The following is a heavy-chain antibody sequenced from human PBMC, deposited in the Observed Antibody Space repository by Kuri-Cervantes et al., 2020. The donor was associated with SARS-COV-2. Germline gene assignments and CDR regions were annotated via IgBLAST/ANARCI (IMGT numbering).Heavy chain of an antibody. D-gene: IGHD3-22*01. J-gene: IGHJ4*02. Sequence: ASVKVSCKASGYTFTSYDSNWVRQATGQGLEWRGWMNPNSGNTGYAQKFQGRVTITRNTSISTAYMELSSLRSEDTAVYYCAVARGPDYYDSTFDYWGQGTLVTVSS. CDR1: GYTFTSYD. CDR2: MNPNSGNT. CDR3: AVARGPDYYDSTFDY. V-gene: IGHV1-8*03.